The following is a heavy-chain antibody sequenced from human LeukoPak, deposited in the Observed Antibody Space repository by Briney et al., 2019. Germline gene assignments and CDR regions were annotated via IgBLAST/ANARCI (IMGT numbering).Heavy chain of an antibody. V-gene: IGHV4-30-4*01. D-gene: IGHD3-10*01. CDR2: IYYSGST. CDR3: ARGGMVRGKGPFDP. Sequence: SQTLSLTCTVSGGSISSGDYYWSWIRQPPGKGLEWIGYIYYSGSTYYNPSLKSRVTISVDTSKNRFSLKLSFVTAADTAVYYCARGGMVRGKGPFDPWGQGTLVTVSS. CDR1: GGSISSGDYY. J-gene: IGHJ5*02.